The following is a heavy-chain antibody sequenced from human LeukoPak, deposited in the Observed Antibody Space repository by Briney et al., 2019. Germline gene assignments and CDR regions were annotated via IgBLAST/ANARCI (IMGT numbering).Heavy chain of an antibody. CDR3: ARDSGSSSGHFDY. V-gene: IGHV4-61*01. J-gene: IGHJ4*02. D-gene: IGHD6-19*01. CDR1: GGSISSSISNYY. CDR2: IYYSGST. Sequence: SETLSLTCTVSGGSISSSISNYYWSWIRQPPGKGLEWIGYIYYSGSTNYNPSLKSRVTISVDTSKNQFSLKLSSVTAADTAVYYCARDSGSSSGHFDYWGQGTLVTVSS.